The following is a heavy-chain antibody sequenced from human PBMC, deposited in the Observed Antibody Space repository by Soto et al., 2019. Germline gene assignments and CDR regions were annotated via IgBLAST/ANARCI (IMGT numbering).Heavy chain of an antibody. D-gene: IGHD3-22*01. J-gene: IGHJ4*02. CDR2: ISYDGSNK. V-gene: IGHV3-30*03. CDR1: GFTFSSYG. CDR3: AAVDSSGYTDY. Sequence: QVQLVESGGGVVQPGRSLRLSCAASGFTFSSYGMHWVLQAPGKGLEWVAVISYDGSNKYYADSVKGRFTISRDNSKNTLYLQMNSLRAEDTAVYYCAAVDSSGYTDYWGQGTLVTVSS.